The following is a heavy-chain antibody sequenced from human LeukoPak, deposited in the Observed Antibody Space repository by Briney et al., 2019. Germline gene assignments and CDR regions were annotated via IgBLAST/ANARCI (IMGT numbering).Heavy chain of an antibody. J-gene: IGHJ3*02. CDR2: IYYSGRT. CDR1: GGSISSYY. Sequence: PSETLSLTCTVSGGSISSYYWSWIRQPPGKGLEWIGYIYYSGRTNYNPSLKSRVTISVDTSKNQFSLNLSSVTAADTAVYYCARADGLHTFDIWGQGTMVTVSS. CDR3: ARADGLHTFDI. V-gene: IGHV4-59*01.